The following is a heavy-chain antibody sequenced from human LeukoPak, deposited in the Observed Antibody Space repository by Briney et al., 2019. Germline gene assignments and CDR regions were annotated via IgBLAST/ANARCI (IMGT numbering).Heavy chain of an antibody. Sequence: GGSLRLSCAASGFTFSRFAMSWVRQAPGKGLEWVSGFSGSGGSTYYADSVKGRFTISRDNSKNTLYLQMNSLRVEDTAVYYCAKAGMTRFDYWGQGIMVTVSS. CDR2: FSGSGGST. CDR1: GFTFSRFA. V-gene: IGHV3-23*01. J-gene: IGHJ4*02. CDR3: AKAGMTRFDY. D-gene: IGHD1-20*01.